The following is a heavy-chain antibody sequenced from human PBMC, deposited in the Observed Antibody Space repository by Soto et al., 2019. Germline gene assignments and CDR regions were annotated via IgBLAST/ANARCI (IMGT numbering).Heavy chain of an antibody. Sequence: SETLSLTCTVSVASVRSSSYYWGWIRQSPGKGLEWIGSIYFSGTTYYNPSLKSRVIMSVDTSKNQFSLKMSSVTAADTAVYYCARGDFGSGSYYNPTPTWFDPWGQGALVTVSS. J-gene: IGHJ5*02. CDR3: ARGDFGSGSYYNPTPTWFDP. D-gene: IGHD3-10*01. CDR2: IYFSGTT. CDR1: VASVRSSSYY. V-gene: IGHV4-39*01.